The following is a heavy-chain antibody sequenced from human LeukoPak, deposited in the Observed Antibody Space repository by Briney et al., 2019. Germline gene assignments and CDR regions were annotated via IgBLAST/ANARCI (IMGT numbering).Heavy chain of an antibody. CDR1: GFTFSSYS. CDR2: ISTSSSTI. CDR3: ARDYRSSSGWTVDY. J-gene: IGHJ4*02. V-gene: IGHV3-48*02. Sequence: GGSLRLSCAASGFTFSSYSLNWVRQAPGKGLEWVSYISTSSSTIYYVDSVKGRFTISRDNAKNSLYLQMNSLRDEDTAVYYCARDYRSSSGWTVDYWGQGTLVTVPS. D-gene: IGHD6-19*01.